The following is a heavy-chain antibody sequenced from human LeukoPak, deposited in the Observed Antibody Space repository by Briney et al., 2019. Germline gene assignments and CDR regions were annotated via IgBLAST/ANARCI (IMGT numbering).Heavy chain of an antibody. CDR2: ISYDGSNK. CDR1: GFTFSSYA. V-gene: IGHV3-30-3*02. CDR3: AKIGPNPKKSPYYYYMDV. Sequence: GGSLRLSCAASGFTFSSYAMHWVRQAPGKGLEWVAVISYDGSNKYYADSVKGRFTISRDNSKNTLYLQMNSLRAEDTAVYYWAKIGPNPKKSPYYYYMDVWGKGTTVTVSS. J-gene: IGHJ6*03.